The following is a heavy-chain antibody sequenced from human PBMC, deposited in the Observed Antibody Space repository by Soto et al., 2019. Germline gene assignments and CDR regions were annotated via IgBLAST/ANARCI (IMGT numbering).Heavy chain of an antibody. V-gene: IGHV3-15*01. Sequence: GGSLRLSCAASGISFSKAWMTWVRQAPGKGLEWVGRIKSKNDGETTDYAAPVKGRFSISRDDSKNTLYLQMDSLRADDTAVYYCGAGVITPPYNSYYGMDVWGQGTTVTVSS. D-gene: IGHD3-3*01. CDR2: IKSKNDGETT. CDR3: GAGVITPPYNSYYGMDV. J-gene: IGHJ6*02. CDR1: GISFSKAW.